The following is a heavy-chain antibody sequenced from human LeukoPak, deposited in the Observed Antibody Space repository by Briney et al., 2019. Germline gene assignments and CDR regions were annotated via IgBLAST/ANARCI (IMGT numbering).Heavy chain of an antibody. D-gene: IGHD1-1*01. CDR3: GRDDNFQFDC. J-gene: IGHJ4*02. CDR2: INPNTGDT. V-gene: IGHV1-2*02. Sequence: ASVKDSCKASGYTFTAYYLHWVRQAPGQGLEWMGWINPNTGDTNYAQKFQGRVTMTRDTSISTAYMELRRLRSDDTAVYYCGRDDNFQFDCWGQGTLVTVSS. CDR1: GYTFTAYY.